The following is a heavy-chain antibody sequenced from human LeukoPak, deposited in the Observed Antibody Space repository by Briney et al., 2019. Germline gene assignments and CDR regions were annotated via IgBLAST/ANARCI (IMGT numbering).Heavy chain of an antibody. CDR2: ISPYNGNT. CDR3: GRDRTETLVLDF. CDR1: GYTYTSYG. J-gene: IGHJ4*02. Sequence: GASVKVSCKASGYTYTSYGINWVRQSPGQGLEWMGWISPYNGNTKYTQKLQGKVTMTTDTSTSTAYMELRSLRSDDMAVYYCGRDRTETLVLDFWGQGTLVTVSS. V-gene: IGHV1-18*03. D-gene: IGHD6-13*01.